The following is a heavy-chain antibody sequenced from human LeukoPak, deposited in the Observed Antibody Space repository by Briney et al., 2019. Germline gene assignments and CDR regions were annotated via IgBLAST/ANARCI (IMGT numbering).Heavy chain of an antibody. CDR1: GGTFSSYA. Sequence: ASVKVSCKASGGTFSSYAISWVRQAPGQGLEWMGWISAYNGNTNYAQKFQGRVTMTRDTSTSTVYMELSSLRSEDTAVYYCAREGRYYDSSGYFSHDAFDIWGQGTMVTVSS. D-gene: IGHD3-22*01. CDR3: AREGRYYDSSGYFSHDAFDI. V-gene: IGHV1-18*01. CDR2: ISAYNGNT. J-gene: IGHJ3*02.